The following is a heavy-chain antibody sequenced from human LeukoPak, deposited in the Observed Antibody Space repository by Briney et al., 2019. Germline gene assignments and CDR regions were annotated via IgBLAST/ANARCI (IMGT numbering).Heavy chain of an antibody. J-gene: IGHJ4*02. D-gene: IGHD1-26*01. CDR2: ISGSGGST. CDR1: EFTFSSYA. Sequence: GGSLRLSCAASEFTFSSYAMSWVRQAPGKGLEWVSGISGSGGSTYYADSVKGRFTISRDNSKNTLYLQMNSLRAEDTAVYYCAKSVGATLFDYWGQGTLVTVSS. V-gene: IGHV3-23*01. CDR3: AKSVGATLFDY.